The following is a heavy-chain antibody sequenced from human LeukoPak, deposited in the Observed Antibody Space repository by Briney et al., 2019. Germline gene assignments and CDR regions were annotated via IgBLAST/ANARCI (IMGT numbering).Heavy chain of an antibody. CDR1: GFTFSGYA. CDR2: VSDSGGST. D-gene: IGHD3-22*01. Sequence: GGSLRLSCVGSGFTFSGYAMSWVRQAPGKGLEWVSAVSDSGGSTFYTDSVKGRFTISRDNSKNTLYVQVNSLGTEDTAAYYCAKGSYYDSSGSFYFDCWGQGTLVTVSS. V-gene: IGHV3-23*01. CDR3: AKGSYYDSSGSFYFDC. J-gene: IGHJ4*02.